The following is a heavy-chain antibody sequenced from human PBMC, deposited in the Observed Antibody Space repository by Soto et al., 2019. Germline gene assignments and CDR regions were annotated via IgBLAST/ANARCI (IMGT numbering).Heavy chain of an antibody. CDR1: GYTFTNYW. CDR3: ARHGDDNIWGNFRSISYYYGMDV. J-gene: IGHJ6*02. V-gene: IGHV5-51*01. D-gene: IGHD3-16*02. Sequence: GESLKISCKASGYTFTNYWVGWVRQMPGKGLEYVGIIYPGDSDTRYSPSFQGQVSISADKSVSTAYLQWSSLKASDTAIYYCARHGDDNIWGNFRSISYYYGMDVWGQGTTVTVSS. CDR2: IYPGDSDT.